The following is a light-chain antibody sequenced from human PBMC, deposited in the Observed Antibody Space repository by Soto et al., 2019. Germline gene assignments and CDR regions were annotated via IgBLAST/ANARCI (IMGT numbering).Light chain of an antibody. CDR2: DAS. V-gene: IGKV3-15*01. CDR1: QTVSSN. Sequence: EIVMTQSPATLSVPPGERATLSCRASQTVSSNLAWYQHKPGLAPRLLIYDASTRATGIPARFSGSGSGTEFTLTISSLQSEDFAVYYCQQYNNWPYTFGQGTKLEIK. CDR3: QQYNNWPYT. J-gene: IGKJ2*01.